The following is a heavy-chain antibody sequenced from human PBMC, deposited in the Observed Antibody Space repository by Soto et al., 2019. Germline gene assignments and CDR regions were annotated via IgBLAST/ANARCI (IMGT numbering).Heavy chain of an antibody. Sequence: SVKVSCKASGGTFSSYAISWVRQAPGQGLEWIGGIIPIFGTANYAQKFQGRVTITADKSTSTAYMELSSLRSEDTAVYYCAGRRKWELPHFDYWGQGTLVTVSS. CDR1: GGTFSSYA. J-gene: IGHJ4*02. CDR3: AGRRKWELPHFDY. D-gene: IGHD1-26*01. CDR2: IIPIFGTA. V-gene: IGHV1-69*06.